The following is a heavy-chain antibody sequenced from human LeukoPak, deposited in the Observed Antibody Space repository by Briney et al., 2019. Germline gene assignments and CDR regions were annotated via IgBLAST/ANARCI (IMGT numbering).Heavy chain of an antibody. J-gene: IGHJ4*02. CDR2: IDTSSTTK. Sequence: TGGSLRLSFAASGFSFSSSGMNWVRQAPGKGLEWVSYIDTSSTTKNYADSVKGRFTISRDNAKNSLYLQMNSLRVEDTAVYYCASLTYYYDSSGRKPPIDYWGQGTLVTVSS. CDR1: GFSFSSSG. D-gene: IGHD3-22*01. CDR3: ASLTYYYDSSGRKPPIDY. V-gene: IGHV3-48*01.